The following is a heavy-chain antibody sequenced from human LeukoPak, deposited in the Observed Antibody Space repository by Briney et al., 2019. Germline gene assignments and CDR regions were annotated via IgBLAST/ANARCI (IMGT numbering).Heavy chain of an antibody. CDR3: ARLQGGSGFFDL. J-gene: IGHJ2*01. Sequence: SETLSLTCAVSGGSISSSNWWSWVRQPPGKGLEWIGEIYHSGSTNYNPSLKSRVTISVDTSKNQFSLKLSSVTAADTAVYYCARLQGGSGFFDLWGRGTLVTVSS. D-gene: IGHD3-10*01. CDR1: GGSISSSNW. V-gene: IGHV4-4*02. CDR2: IYHSGST.